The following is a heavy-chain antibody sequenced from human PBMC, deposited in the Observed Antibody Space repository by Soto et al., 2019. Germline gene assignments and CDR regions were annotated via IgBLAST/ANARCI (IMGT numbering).Heavy chain of an antibody. CDR3: ARSAVSPFGGLIGPFDY. J-gene: IGHJ4*02. Sequence: QGQLVQSGAEEKKPGASVKVSCKASGYTFTGYAMHWVRQAPGQRLEWMGWINAGNGNTKYSQKFQGRVTITRDTSASTAYMELSSLRSEDTAVYYCARSAVSPFGGLIGPFDYWGQGNLVTVPS. CDR1: GYTFTGYA. V-gene: IGHV1-3*05. CDR2: INAGNGNT. D-gene: IGHD3-16*02.